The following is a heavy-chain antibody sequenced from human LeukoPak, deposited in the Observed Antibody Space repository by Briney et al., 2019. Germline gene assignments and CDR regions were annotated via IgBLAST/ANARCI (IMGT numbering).Heavy chain of an antibody. Sequence: SETLSLTCTVSGGSISSGGYYWSWIRQHPGKGLEWIGYIYYSGSTYYSPSLKSRVTISVDTSKNQFSLKLSSVTAADTAVYYCARDGNYYDSSGIRYDAFDIWGQGTMVTVSS. J-gene: IGHJ3*02. CDR1: GGSISSGGYY. D-gene: IGHD3-22*01. CDR2: IYYSGST. CDR3: ARDGNYYDSSGIRYDAFDI. V-gene: IGHV4-31*03.